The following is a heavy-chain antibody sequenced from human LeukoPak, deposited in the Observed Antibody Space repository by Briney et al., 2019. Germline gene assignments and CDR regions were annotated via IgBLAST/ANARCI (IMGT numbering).Heavy chain of an antibody. Sequence: GGSLRLSCAASGFTFSDYYMSWIRQAPGKGLEWVSYITNSVSTIYYADSAKGRFTISRDNAKNSLYLQMNSLRDEDTAVYYCARGAYSKIDPWGQGTLVTVSS. J-gene: IGHJ5*02. CDR2: ITNSVSTI. CDR3: ARGAYSKIDP. CDR1: GFTFSDYY. V-gene: IGHV3-11*04. D-gene: IGHD4-11*01.